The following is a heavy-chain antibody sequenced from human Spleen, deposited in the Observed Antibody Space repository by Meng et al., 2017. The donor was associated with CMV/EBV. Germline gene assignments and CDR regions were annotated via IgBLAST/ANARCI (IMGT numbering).Heavy chain of an antibody. Sequence: ASVKVSCKASGYTFTGYYIHWVRQAPGQGLEWMGWINPNSGGTKYAQMFQGRATMTRDTSISTAYMELSSLRSEDTALYYCARGEGWYGSGWTPGDFDCWGQGTLVTVSS. CDR3: ARGEGWYGSGWTPGDFDC. V-gene: IGHV1-2*02. D-gene: IGHD6-19*01. CDR1: GYTFTGYY. J-gene: IGHJ4*02. CDR2: INPNSGGT.